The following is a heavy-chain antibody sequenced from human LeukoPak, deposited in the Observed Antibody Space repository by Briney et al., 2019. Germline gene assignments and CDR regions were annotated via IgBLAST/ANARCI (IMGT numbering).Heavy chain of an antibody. Sequence: PGGSLRLSCAASGFTFSSYSMNWVRQAPGKGLEWVSSISSSSSYIYYADSVKGRFTIPRDNAKNSLYLQINSLRAEDTAVYYCARDSRSSSSGDYWGQGTLVTVSS. V-gene: IGHV3-21*01. J-gene: IGHJ4*02. CDR2: ISSSSSYI. CDR3: ARDSRSSSSGDY. D-gene: IGHD6-6*01. CDR1: GFTFSSYS.